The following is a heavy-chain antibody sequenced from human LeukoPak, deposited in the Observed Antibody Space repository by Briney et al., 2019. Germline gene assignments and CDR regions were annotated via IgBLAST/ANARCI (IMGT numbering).Heavy chain of an antibody. V-gene: IGHV3-23*01. CDR3: AKDGSSSGYPYYMDV. Sequence: GGSLRLSCEVSGFAFSTYAMSWVRQAPGKGLEWVSVISGSGGSTYYADSVKGRFTISRDNSKNTLYLQMNSLRAEDTAVYYCAKDGSSSGYPYYMDVWGKGTTVTVSS. CDR2: ISGSGGST. CDR1: GFAFSTYA. D-gene: IGHD5-12*01. J-gene: IGHJ6*03.